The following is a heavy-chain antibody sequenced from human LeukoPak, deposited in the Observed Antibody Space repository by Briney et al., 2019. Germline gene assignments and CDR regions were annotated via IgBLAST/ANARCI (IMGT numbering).Heavy chain of an antibody. CDR1: GFTFSSYA. V-gene: IGHV3-23*01. J-gene: IGHJ4*02. Sequence: HPGGSLRLSCAASGFTFSSYAMSGGRQAPGKGLELVSAISGSGGITYYADSVKGRFTISRHNSKNTLYVQMNSLRAEDTAVYYCAKDRVGYCSSTSCYAGDYWGQGTLVTVSS. D-gene: IGHD2-2*01. CDR2: ISGSGGIT. CDR3: AKDRVGYCSSTSCYAGDY.